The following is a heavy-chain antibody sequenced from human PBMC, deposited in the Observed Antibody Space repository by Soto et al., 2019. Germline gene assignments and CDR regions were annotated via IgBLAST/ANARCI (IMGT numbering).Heavy chain of an antibody. CDR2: ISGSGGST. V-gene: IGHV3-23*01. J-gene: IGHJ3*02. Sequence: GGSLRLSCAASGFTFSSYAMSWVRQAPGKGLEWVSAISGSGGSTYYADSVKGRFTISRDNSKNTLYLQMNSLRAEDTAVYYCAKTLVGGSEVVVTAILRGGAFDIWGQGTMVTVSS. CDR3: AKTLVGGSEVVVTAILRGGAFDI. CDR1: GFTFSSYA. D-gene: IGHD2-21*02.